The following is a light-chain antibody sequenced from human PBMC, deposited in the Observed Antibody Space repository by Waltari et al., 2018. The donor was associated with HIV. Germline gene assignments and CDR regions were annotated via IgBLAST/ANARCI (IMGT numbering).Light chain of an antibody. CDR3: SSYTSSSTLEV. J-gene: IGLJ1*01. CDR2: EVT. Sequence: QSALTHPASVSGSPGQSITISCTGTTSDVGGYQYFPWYQQYAGKAPKLIIYEVTNRPSGVSNRFSGTKSGNTASLIISGLQAEDEADYYCSSYTSSSTLEVFGTGTKVTV. V-gene: IGLV2-14*01. CDR1: TSDVGGYQY.